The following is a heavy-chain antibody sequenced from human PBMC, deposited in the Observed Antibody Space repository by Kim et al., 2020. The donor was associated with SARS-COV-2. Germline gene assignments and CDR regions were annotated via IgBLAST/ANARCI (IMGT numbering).Heavy chain of an antibody. D-gene: IGHD3-10*01. CDR3: ARVWILTMVRGVMNNWFDP. CDR1: GGSISSGGYY. J-gene: IGHJ5*02. Sequence: SETLSLTCTVSGGSISSGGYYWSWIRQHPGKGLEWIGYIYYSESTYYNPSLKSRVTISVDTSKNQFSLKLSSVTAADTAVYYCARVWILTMVRGVMNNWFDPWGQGTLVTVSS. V-gene: IGHV4-31*03. CDR2: IYYSEST.